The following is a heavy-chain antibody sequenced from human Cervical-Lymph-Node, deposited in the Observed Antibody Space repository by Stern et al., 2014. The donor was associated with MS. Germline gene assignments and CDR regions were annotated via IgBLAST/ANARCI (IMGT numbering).Heavy chain of an antibody. D-gene: IGHD3-16*02. CDR2: LYYSGST. V-gene: IGHV4-59*01. CDR1: SGFIGNNY. J-gene: IGHJ4*02. CDR3: ARAGPYDYIWGNFRHRAFYFDS. Sequence: QVQLQESGPGLVKPSETLSLMCSVSSGFIGNNYWSWIRQPPGKGLEWIGHLYYSGSTYYNPSLKSRFTIALDTSKIQLSLRLSAVTAADTAVYYCARAGPYDYIWGNFRHRAFYFDSWGQGALVTVSS.